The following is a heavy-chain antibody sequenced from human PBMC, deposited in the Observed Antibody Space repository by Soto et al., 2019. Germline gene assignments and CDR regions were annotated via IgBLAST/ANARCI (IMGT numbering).Heavy chain of an antibody. Sequence: QVQLVESGGGVVQPGRSLRLSCAASGFTFSSYGMHWVRQAPGKGLEWMAVISYDGSNKYYADSVKGRFTISRDNSKNTLYLQMNSLRAEDTAVYYCATPLFVWFGELFPFDYWGQGTLVTVSS. CDR2: ISYDGSNK. V-gene: IGHV3-30*03. D-gene: IGHD3-10*01. CDR1: GFTFSSYG. J-gene: IGHJ4*02. CDR3: ATPLFVWFGELFPFDY.